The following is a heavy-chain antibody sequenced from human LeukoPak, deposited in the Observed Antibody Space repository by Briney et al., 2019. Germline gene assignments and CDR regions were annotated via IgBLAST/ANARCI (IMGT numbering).Heavy chain of an antibody. Sequence: GGSLRLSCAASGFTFSSYSMNWVRQAPGKGLEWVSYISSSSSTIYYADSVKGRFTISRDNSKNTLYLQMNNLRTDDTAFYYCAKVMITVVTTSKLDSWGQGTLVTVSS. V-gene: IGHV3-48*01. CDR1: GFTFSSYS. J-gene: IGHJ4*02. CDR2: ISSSSSTI. D-gene: IGHD4-23*01. CDR3: AKVMITVVTTSKLDS.